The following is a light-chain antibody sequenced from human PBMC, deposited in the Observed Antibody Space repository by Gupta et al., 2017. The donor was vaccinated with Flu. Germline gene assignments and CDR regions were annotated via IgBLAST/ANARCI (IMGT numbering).Light chain of an antibody. CDR1: QRVSSK. CDR3: QQYNNWPLT. CDR2: GTF. V-gene: IGKV3-15*01. J-gene: IGKJ4*01. Sequence: GERATLSCRASQRVSSKLAWYQQKPGQAPRILIYGTFTRATGIPARFSGSGSGTEFTLTISSLQSEDFAIYYCQQYNNWPLTFGGGTKVEIK.